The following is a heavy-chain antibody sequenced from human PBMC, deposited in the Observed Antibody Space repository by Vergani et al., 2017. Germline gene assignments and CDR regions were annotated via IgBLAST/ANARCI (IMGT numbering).Heavy chain of an antibody. J-gene: IGHJ6*02. D-gene: IGHD6-13*01. Sequence: QVQLVQSGAEVKKPGSSVKVSCKASGGTFSSYAISWVRQAPGQGLEWMGGIIPIFGTANYAQKFQGRVTITADESTSTAYMELSSLRSEDTAVYYCARATAAAGRDYYYGMDVWGRGTTVTVSS. V-gene: IGHV1-69*01. CDR3: ARATAAAGRDYYYGMDV. CDR1: GGTFSSYA. CDR2: IIPIFGTA.